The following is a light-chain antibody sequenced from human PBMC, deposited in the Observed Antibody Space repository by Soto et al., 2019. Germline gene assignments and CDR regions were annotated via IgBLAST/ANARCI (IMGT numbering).Light chain of an antibody. CDR2: EVS. J-gene: IGLJ2*01. CDR1: SSDVGGYNY. Sequence: QSALTQPASVSGSPGQSITLSCSGTSSDVGGYNYVSWYQQHPGKAPKLMIYEVSNRPSGVSTRFSDSKSGNTASLTISGLQADDEADYYCSSYTTTSTLGVFGGGTKLTVL. V-gene: IGLV2-14*01. CDR3: SSYTTTSTLGV.